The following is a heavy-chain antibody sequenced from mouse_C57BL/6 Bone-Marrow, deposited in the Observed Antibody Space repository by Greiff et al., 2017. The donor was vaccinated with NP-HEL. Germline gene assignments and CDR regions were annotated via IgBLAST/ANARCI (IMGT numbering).Heavy chain of an antibody. J-gene: IGHJ1*03. V-gene: IGHV1-82*01. D-gene: IGHD2-4*01. CDR2: IYPGDGDT. CDR3: ARRGLPRYFDV. CDR1: GYAFSSSW. Sequence: LVESGPELVKPGASVKISCKASGYAFSSSWMNWVKQRPGKGLEWIGRIYPGDGDTNYNGKFKGKATLTADKSSSTAYMQLSSLTSEDSAVYFCARRGLPRYFDVWGTGTTVTVSS.